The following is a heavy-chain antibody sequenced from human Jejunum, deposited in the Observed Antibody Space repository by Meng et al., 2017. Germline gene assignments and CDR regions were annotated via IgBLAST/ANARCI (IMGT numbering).Heavy chain of an antibody. J-gene: IGHJ4*02. Sequence: GESLKISCAASGFTFDDYAMHWVRQVPGRGLEWVSLITWDGTYTYSADSVKGRFTTSRDNSKSSLFLQMNSPRGEDTALYFCAKSTGYEGTSPFDYWGQGTLVTVSS. D-gene: IGHD2-2*01. V-gene: IGHV3-43D*03. CDR2: ITWDGTYT. CDR3: AKSTGYEGTSPFDY. CDR1: GFTFDDYA.